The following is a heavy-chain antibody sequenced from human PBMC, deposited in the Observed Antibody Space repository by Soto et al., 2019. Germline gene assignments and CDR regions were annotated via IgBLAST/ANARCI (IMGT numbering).Heavy chain of an antibody. CDR3: ARDEPQPKMNSGYLIPPPN. CDR2: ISSSSSYI. J-gene: IGHJ4*02. D-gene: IGHD3-22*01. CDR1: GFTFSSYS. V-gene: IGHV3-21*01. Sequence: GGSLRLTCAASGFTFSSYSVNWVRQAPRKGLEWVSSISSSSSYIYYADSVKGRFTISRDNAKNSLYLQMNSLRAEDTAVYYCARDEPQPKMNSGYLIPPPNWGQGILVTVSS.